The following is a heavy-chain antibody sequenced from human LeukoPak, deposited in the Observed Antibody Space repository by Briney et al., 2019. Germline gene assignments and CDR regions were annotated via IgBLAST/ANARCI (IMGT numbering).Heavy chain of an antibody. CDR1: GGSISSSSYY. CDR3: AREAVAAPGTVDY. V-gene: IGHV4-39*07. Sequence: SETLSLTCTVSGGSISSSSYYWGWIRQPPGKGLEWIGSIYYSGSTYYNPSLKSRVTISVDTSKNQFSLKLTSVTAADTAVYYCAREAVAAPGTVDYWGQGTLVTVSS. J-gene: IGHJ4*02. D-gene: IGHD6-13*01. CDR2: IYYSGST.